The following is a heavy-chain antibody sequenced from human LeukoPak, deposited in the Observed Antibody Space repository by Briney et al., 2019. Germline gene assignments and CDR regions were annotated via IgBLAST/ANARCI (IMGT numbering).Heavy chain of an antibody. CDR1: GFTFSNYA. Sequence: SGGSLGLSCAASGFTFSNYAMSWVRQAPGKGLEWVSAISGSGAGIYYADSVKGRFTISRDNSKNTLYLQMNSLRAEDTAIYYCARSTDFFALNWFDPWGQGTLVTVSS. V-gene: IGHV3-23*01. D-gene: IGHD2/OR15-2a*01. J-gene: IGHJ5*02. CDR3: ARSTDFFALNWFDP. CDR2: ISGSGAGI.